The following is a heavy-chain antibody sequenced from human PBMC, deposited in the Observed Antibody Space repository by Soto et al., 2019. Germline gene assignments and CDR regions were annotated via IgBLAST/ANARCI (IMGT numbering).Heavy chain of an antibody. D-gene: IGHD6-19*01. CDR2: VSYSGST. CDR1: GGAIGGYY. Sequence: SETLSLTCSLSGGAIGGYYWSWIRQPPGKALEWIGYVSYSGSTDYHPSLKSRVSISIDTSKNQFSLKMISVTAADTAVYYCVRNGSDSGWFFLDPWGQGALVTVSS. CDR3: VRNGSDSGWFFLDP. J-gene: IGHJ5*02. V-gene: IGHV4-59*01.